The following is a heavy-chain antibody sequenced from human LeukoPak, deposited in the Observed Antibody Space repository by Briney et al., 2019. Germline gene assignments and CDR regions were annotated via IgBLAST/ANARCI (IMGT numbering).Heavy chain of an antibody. CDR2: IIVGTGAT. D-gene: IGHD1-1*01. J-gene: IGHJ4*02. CDR1: GITSTNFA. CDR3: AADLSDPRRGASCLDS. Sequence: SVKVSCKASGITSTNFAVQWVRQARGQRLEWIGWIIVGTGATKCAQDFQHRVTITRDMSTRTLYMELTSLRSEDTAVYYCAADLSDPRRGASCLDSWGQGTLVTVSS. V-gene: IGHV1-58*01.